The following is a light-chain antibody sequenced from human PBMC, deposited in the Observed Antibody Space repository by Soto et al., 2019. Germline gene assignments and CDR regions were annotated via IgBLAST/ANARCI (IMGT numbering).Light chain of an antibody. CDR3: SSYAGSPVV. Sequence: QSVLTQPPSESGSPGQSVTISCTGTSSDVGGYNYVSWYQQHPGKAPKLMIYEVSKRPSGVPDRFSGSKSGNTASLTVSGLQAEDEADYYCSSYAGSPVVFGGGTKLTVL. CDR2: EVS. CDR1: SSDVGGYNY. J-gene: IGLJ2*01. V-gene: IGLV2-8*01.